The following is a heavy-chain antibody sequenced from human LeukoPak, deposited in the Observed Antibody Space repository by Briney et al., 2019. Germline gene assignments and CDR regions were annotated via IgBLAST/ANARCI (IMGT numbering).Heavy chain of an antibody. Sequence: PSETLSLTCTVSGGSISDYFWSWIRQPPGKGLEWVGYVFYNGSTNYNPSLKSRVTISIDTSRIRFSLRLSSVTAADTARYYCAREGHGPFDYWGQGTLVTVSS. CDR2: VFYNGST. J-gene: IGHJ4*02. CDR3: AREGHGPFDY. CDR1: GGSISDYF. D-gene: IGHD5-24*01. V-gene: IGHV4-59*01.